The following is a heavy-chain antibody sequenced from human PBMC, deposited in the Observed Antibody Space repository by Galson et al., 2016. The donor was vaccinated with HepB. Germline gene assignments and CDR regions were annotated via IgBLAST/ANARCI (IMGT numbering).Heavy chain of an antibody. CDR1: GYSLTEVS. CDR3: AVGAMAT. CDR2: FEPEDGET. J-gene: IGHJ5*02. D-gene: IGHD1-26*01. Sequence: SVKVSCKVSGYSLTEVSMHWVRQAPGKGLERMGGFEPEDGETIYAQKFQGRVTVTEDASTDTAYMELSSLRSDDAAVYYCAVGAMATWGQGTLVTVSS. V-gene: IGHV1-24*01.